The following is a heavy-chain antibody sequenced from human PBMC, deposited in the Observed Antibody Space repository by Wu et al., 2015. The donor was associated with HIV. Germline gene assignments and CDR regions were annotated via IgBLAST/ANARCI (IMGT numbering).Heavy chain of an antibody. CDR1: GYTFTGYY. J-gene: IGHJ6*02. CDR3: ARNQVDGSGSYFHGMDV. V-gene: IGHV1-2*02. Sequence: QVQLVQSGAEVKKPGASVKVSCKASGYTFTGYYMHWVRQAPGQGLEWMGWINPNSGGTNYAQKFQGRVTMTRDTSISTAYMELSRLRSDDTAVYYCARNQVDGSGSYFHGMDVWGQGTTVTVSS. D-gene: IGHD3-10*01. CDR2: INPNSGGT.